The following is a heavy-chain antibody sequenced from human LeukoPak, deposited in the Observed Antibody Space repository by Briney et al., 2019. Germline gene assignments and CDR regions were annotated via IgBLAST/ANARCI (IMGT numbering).Heavy chain of an antibody. CDR3: ATYRQVLLPFES. Sequence: GGSLRLSCAASGFTFSTFAMIWVRQTPGKGLEWVSSIFPSGGEIHYADSVRGRFTISRDNSKSTLSLQMNSLRAEDTAIYYCATYRQVLLPFESWGQGTLVTVSS. D-gene: IGHD2-8*02. CDR2: IFPSGGEI. J-gene: IGHJ4*02. CDR1: GFTFSTFA. V-gene: IGHV3-23*01.